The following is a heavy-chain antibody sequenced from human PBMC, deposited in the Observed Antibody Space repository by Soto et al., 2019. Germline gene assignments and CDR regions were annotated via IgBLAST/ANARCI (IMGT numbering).Heavy chain of an antibody. CDR1: GGSISSGGYY. CDR3: ARGPHRSGAFDI. J-gene: IGHJ3*02. CDR2: IYYSGST. D-gene: IGHD1-26*01. V-gene: IGHV4-31*03. Sequence: PSETLSLTCTVSGGSISSGGYYWSWIRQHPGKGLEWIGYIYYSGSTYYNPSLKSRVTISVDTSKNQFPLKLSSVTAADTAVYYCARGPHRSGAFDIWGQGTMVTVSS.